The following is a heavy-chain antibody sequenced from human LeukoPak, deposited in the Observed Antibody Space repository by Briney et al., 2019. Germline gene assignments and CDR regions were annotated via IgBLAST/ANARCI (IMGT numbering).Heavy chain of an antibody. CDR1: GFTFSTYS. V-gene: IGHV3-21*01. Sequence: GGSLRLSCAASGFTFSTYSMIWVRQAPGKGLEWVSGITGSSDSIYYADSVKGRLTISRDNAQNSLYLQMNSLRAEDTAVYYCARGEMATITESIDYWGQGTLVTVSS. CDR2: ITGSSDSI. CDR3: ARGEMATITESIDY. J-gene: IGHJ4*02. D-gene: IGHD5-24*01.